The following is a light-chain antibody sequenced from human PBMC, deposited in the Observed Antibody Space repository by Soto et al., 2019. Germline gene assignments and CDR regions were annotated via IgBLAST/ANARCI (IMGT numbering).Light chain of an antibody. V-gene: IGKV1-5*03. CDR2: ETS. J-gene: IGKJ4*01. CDR1: QSMSGW. CDR3: QQYSAYPLT. Sequence: IQMTQSPSTLSASLGDRVTITCRASQSMSGWLAWYQQKPGKAPKLLIYETSNLQSGVPSRFSGSGSATDFTLTISGLQPDDFATYYCQQYSAYPLTFGGGTKVEI.